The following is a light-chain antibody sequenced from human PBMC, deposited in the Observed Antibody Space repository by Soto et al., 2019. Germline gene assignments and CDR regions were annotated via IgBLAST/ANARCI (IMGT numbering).Light chain of an antibody. CDR1: QSVSSSY. Sequence: EIVLTQSPGTLSLSPGERATLSCRASQSVSSSYLAWYQQKPGQAPRLLIYGASSRATGIPDRFSGSGSGTEFTLTISRVEPEDFAVYYCQQYGSSPMYTFGQGTKLEIK. CDR2: GAS. CDR3: QQYGSSPMYT. J-gene: IGKJ2*01. V-gene: IGKV3-20*01.